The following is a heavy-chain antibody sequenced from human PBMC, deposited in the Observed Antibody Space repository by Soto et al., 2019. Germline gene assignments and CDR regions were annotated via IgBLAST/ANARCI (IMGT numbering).Heavy chain of an antibody. D-gene: IGHD2-2*01. CDR2: IVVGSGNT. CDR3: AAVLGPVPATYYYGMDV. V-gene: IGHV1-58*01. Sequence: GASVQVSCKASGFTFTSSAVQWVRQNRGQRLEWIGWIVVGSGNTNYAQKFQERVTITRDMSTSTAYMELSSLRSEDTAVYYCAAVLGPVPATYYYGMDVWGQGTTVTVSS. CDR1: GFTFTSSA. J-gene: IGHJ6*02.